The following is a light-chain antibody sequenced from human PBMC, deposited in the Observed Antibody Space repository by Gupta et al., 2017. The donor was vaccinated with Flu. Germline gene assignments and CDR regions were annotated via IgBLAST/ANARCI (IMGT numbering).Light chain of an antibody. J-gene: IGKJ5*01. CDR1: QGISIY. Sequence: PSSMSASVGDRVTITCQANQGISIYSNWHQQNTGEAPKLLISDDSKAEAGLPSRISRGGSATEFTLTITILRPEELAKYCCQQENNLPFTFGQGTHLEI. CDR2: DDS. CDR3: QQENNLPFT. V-gene: IGKV1-33*01.